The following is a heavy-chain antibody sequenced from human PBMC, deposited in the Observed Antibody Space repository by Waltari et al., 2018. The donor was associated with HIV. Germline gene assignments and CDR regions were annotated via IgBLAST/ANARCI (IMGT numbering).Heavy chain of an antibody. Sequence: FTSYDINWVRQATGQGLEWMGWMNPNSGNTGYAQKFQGRVTMTRNTSISTAYMELSSLRSEDTAVYYCARVLATLDAFDIWGQGTMVTVSS. CDR3: ARVLATLDAFDI. CDR2: MNPNSGNT. J-gene: IGHJ3*02. V-gene: IGHV1-8*01. CDR1: FTSYD.